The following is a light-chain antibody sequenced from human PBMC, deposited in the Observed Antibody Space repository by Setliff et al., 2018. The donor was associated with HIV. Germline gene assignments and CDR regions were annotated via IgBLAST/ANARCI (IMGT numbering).Light chain of an antibody. J-gene: IGLJ1*01. V-gene: IGLV2-11*01. CDR2: DVS. CDR1: SSDVGGYKY. Sequence: QSALTQPRSVSGSPGQSVTISCTGTSSDVGGYKYVSWYQQHPGKAPKLMIYDVSKRPSGVPDRFSGSKSGNTASLTISGLQAEDEADYYCCSYAGSYTFGYVLGTGTKVTVL. CDR3: CSYAGSYTFGYV.